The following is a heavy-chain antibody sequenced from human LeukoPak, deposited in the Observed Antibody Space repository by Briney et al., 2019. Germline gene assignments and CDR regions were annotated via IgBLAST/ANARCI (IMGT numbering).Heavy chain of an antibody. CDR1: GGTFSSYA. CDR2: IIPILGVA. J-gene: IGHJ6*02. CDR3: GTGYCSSTSCPNYYYYGMDV. D-gene: IGHD2-2*01. V-gene: IGHV1-69*04. Sequence: SVKVSCKASGGTFSSYAISWVRQAPGQGLEWMGRIIPILGVANYAQKFQGRVTITADKSTSTAYMELSSLRSEDTAVYYCGTGYCSSTSCPNYYYYGMDVWGQGTTVTVSS.